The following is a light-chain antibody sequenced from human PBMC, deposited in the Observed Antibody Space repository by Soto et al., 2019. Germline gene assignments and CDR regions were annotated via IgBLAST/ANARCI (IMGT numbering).Light chain of an antibody. J-gene: IGLJ3*02. CDR2: EVT. Sequence: QSALTQPASVSGSPGQTITISCNGTSSDVGGWDYVSWYQHHPGKAPKVLVYEVTNRPSGVSDRFSGSKSGSTASLSISGLQAEDEADYYCASLSSSNTGVFGGGTKVTVL. CDR1: SSDVGGWDY. V-gene: IGLV2-14*01. CDR3: ASLSSSNTGV.